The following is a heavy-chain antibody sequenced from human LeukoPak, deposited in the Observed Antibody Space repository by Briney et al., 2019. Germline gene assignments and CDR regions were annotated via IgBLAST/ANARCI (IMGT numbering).Heavy chain of an antibody. CDR1: GFTFSSYN. J-gene: IGHJ4*02. Sequence: GGSLRLSCAASGFTFSSYNMSWVRQAPGKGPEWVSSITSSSSYIYYADSVKGRFTISRDNAKNSLYLQMNSLRAEDTAVYYCARDDIAVATCFDYWGQGTLVTVSS. V-gene: IGHV3-21*01. CDR3: ARDDIAVATCFDY. D-gene: IGHD6-19*01. CDR2: ITSSSSYI.